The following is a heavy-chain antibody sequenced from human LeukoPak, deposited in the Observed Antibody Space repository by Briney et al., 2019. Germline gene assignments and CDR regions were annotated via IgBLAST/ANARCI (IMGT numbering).Heavy chain of an antibody. V-gene: IGHV1-2*02. J-gene: IGHJ4*02. Sequence: ASVKVSCKASGYTFIDYYIHWVRQAPGQGLEWMGWINPSSGGADYVQKFQGRVTMTRDTSISTVYMEVSRLTSDDTAVYYCARLREDINWYFDYWGQGTLVAVSS. CDR1: GYTFIDYY. CDR2: INPSSGGA. D-gene: IGHD1-1*01. CDR3: ARLREDINWYFDY.